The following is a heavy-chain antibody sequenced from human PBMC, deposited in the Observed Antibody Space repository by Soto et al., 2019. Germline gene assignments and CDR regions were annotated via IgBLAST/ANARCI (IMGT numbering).Heavy chain of an antibody. CDR1: GFTFGSHG. Sequence: GGSLRLSCVASGFTFGSHGMHWVRQAPGKGLEWVAVIAYDETNEHYVDSVKGRCTISRDNSKSILYLQMNRLRPEDTAVYKCAKDLRTTISDYGMDVWGQGTTVTVSS. J-gene: IGHJ6*02. CDR3: AKDLRTTISDYGMDV. CDR2: IAYDETNE. V-gene: IGHV3-30*18.